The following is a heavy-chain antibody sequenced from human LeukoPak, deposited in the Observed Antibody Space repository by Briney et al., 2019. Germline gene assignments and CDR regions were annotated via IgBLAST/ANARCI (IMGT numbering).Heavy chain of an antibody. D-gene: IGHD4-17*01. CDR3: ARERDTVPNFDY. CDR2: ISAYNRNT. CDR1: CYTFTSYG. Sequence: GASAQVLSNAFCYTFTSYGNSWGSRAPGQGVEWMGWISAYNRNTNYAQKLQGRVTMTTDTSTSTAYMELRSLRSDGTAVYYCARERDTVPNFDYWGQGTLVTVSS. J-gene: IGHJ4*02. V-gene: IGHV1-18*01.